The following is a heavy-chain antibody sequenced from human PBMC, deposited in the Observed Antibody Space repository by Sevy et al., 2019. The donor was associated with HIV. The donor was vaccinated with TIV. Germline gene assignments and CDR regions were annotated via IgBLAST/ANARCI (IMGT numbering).Heavy chain of an antibody. CDR3: ARDSQNIVVVPAATINYYYSYYMDV. CDR1: GFTFSSYW. V-gene: IGHV3-7*01. J-gene: IGHJ6*03. CDR2: IKQDGSER. D-gene: IGHD2-2*01. Sequence: GALRLSCAASGFTFSSYWMSWVRQAPGKGLEWVANIKQDGSERYYEDSVKGRFTISRDNTKNSRYLQMNSLRVEDTAVYYCARDSQNIVVVPAATINYYYSYYMDVWGKGTTVTVSS.